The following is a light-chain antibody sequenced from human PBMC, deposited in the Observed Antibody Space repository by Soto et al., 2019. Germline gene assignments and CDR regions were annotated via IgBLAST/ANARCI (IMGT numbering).Light chain of an antibody. Sequence: CPPTVSVSPGDRFTRSCRASQGVSTNLAWYQQKPGQAPRLLIHGAYSRATGIPARFSGGGSETEFTLTISSLQSEDFAVYLCQHYNNLPLTFGGGTKVDNK. CDR3: QHYNNLPLT. CDR1: QGVSTN. CDR2: GAY. J-gene: IGKJ4*01. V-gene: IGKV3-15*01.